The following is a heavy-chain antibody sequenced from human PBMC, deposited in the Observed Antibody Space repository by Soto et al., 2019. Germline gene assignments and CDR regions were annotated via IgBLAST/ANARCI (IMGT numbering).Heavy chain of an antibody. CDR3: PRHGVAAPDKVFDLFDP. CDR2: LPYSRST. D-gene: IGHD6-13*01. Sequence: SETLSLTCSVSGGSISTSDYFWGWLRPPPGKGLEWSGTLPYSRSTYYNPPLKSRVPISVDTSKTQFSLKLTSVTAANTAGYYSPRHGVAAPDKVFDLFDPWGQGTLVT. V-gene: IGHV4-39*01. J-gene: IGHJ5*02. CDR1: GGSISTSDYF.